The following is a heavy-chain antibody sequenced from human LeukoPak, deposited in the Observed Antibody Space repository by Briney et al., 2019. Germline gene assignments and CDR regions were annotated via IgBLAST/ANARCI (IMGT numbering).Heavy chain of an antibody. J-gene: IGHJ4*02. CDR1: GYSISSGYY. V-gene: IGHV4-38-2*02. Sequence: PSETLSLTCTVSGYSISSGYYWGWIRQPPGKGLEWIGSIYHSGSTYYNPSLKSRVTISVDTSKNQFSLKLSSVTAADTAVYYCARARVGAIDYWGQGTLVTVSS. D-gene: IGHD1-26*01. CDR2: IYHSGST. CDR3: ARARVGAIDY.